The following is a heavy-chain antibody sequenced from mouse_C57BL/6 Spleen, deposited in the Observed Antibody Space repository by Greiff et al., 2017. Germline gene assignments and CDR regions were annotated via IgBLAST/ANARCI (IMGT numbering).Heavy chain of an antibody. J-gene: IGHJ2*01. CDR2: IYPGDGDT. CDR3: ARGHYDGSGPDY. CDR1: GYAFSSYW. D-gene: IGHD1-1*01. V-gene: IGHV1-80*01. Sequence: QVHVKQSGAGLVKPGASVKISCKASGYAFSSYWMNWVKQRPGKGLEWIGQIYPGDGDTNYNGKFKGKATLTANKSSSTAYMQLSSLTSEDSAVYCRARGHYDGSGPDYWGQGTTLTVSS.